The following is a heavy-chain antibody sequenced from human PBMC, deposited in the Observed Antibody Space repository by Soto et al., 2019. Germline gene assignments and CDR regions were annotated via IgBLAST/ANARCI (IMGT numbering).Heavy chain of an antibody. CDR2: ISGSGGST. Sequence: GGSLRLSCAASGFTFSSYAMSWVRQAPGKGLEWVSAISGSGGSTYYADSVKGRFTISRDNSKNTLYLQMNSLRAEDTAVYYCAKDSRHIVVVTAILVYWGQGTLVTVSS. CDR3: AKDSRHIVVVTAILVY. J-gene: IGHJ4*02. CDR1: GFTFSSYA. V-gene: IGHV3-23*01. D-gene: IGHD2-21*02.